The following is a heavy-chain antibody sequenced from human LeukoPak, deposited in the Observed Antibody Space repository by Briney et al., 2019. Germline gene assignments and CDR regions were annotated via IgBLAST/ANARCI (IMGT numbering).Heavy chain of an antibody. CDR3: AKGRTEGGTLALDY. CDR2: ISGSGGNT. V-gene: IGHV3-23*01. D-gene: IGHD6-19*01. CDR1: GFTFSSYA. Sequence: GGSLRLSWAASGFTFSSYAMTWVRQAPGKGLEWVSGISGSGGNTYYTDSVRGRLSISRDNSKNTLYLQVNSLRAEDTAVYYCAKGRTEGGTLALDYWGQGTLVTVSS. J-gene: IGHJ4*02.